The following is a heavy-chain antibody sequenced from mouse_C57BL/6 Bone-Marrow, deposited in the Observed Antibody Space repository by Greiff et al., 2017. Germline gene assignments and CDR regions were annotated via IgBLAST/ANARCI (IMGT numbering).Heavy chain of an antibody. D-gene: IGHD1-1*01. CDR2: IRSKSNNYAT. CDR3: VRLDDLYGSSYNYAMDY. V-gene: IGHV10-1*01. CDR1: GFSFNTYA. J-gene: IGHJ4*01. Sequence: EVKVVESGGGLVQPKGSLKLSCAASGFSFNTYAMNWVRQAPGKGLEWVARIRSKSNNYATYYADSVKDRFTISRDDSESMLYLQMNNLKTEDTAMYYCVRLDDLYGSSYNYAMDYWGQGTSVTVSS.